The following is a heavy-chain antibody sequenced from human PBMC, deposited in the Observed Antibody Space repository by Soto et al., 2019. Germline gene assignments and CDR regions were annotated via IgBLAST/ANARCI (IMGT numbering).Heavy chain of an antibody. J-gene: IGHJ6*04. V-gene: IGHV3-23*01. D-gene: IGHD2-15*01. Sequence: GGSLRLSCAASGFTFSSYAMSWVRQAPGKGLEWVSAINGSGGSTYYADSVKGRFTISRDSSENTLHLQMDNLRAEDTAVYYCAGDDVLCDGGRCSGVSLDVWGKRTTVTVSS. CDR1: GFTFSSYA. CDR3: AGDDVLCDGGRCSGVSLDV. CDR2: INGSGGST.